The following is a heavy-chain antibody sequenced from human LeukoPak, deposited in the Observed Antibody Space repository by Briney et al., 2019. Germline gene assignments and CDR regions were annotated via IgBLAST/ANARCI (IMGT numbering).Heavy chain of an antibody. V-gene: IGHV1-8*01. CDR2: MIPHSGDT. Sequence: ASVKVSCKASGYTFSNYNIHWVRQAAGQGLEWMGWMIPHSGDTGYSQKFQGRVTITANISMSTVYMDLSSLRSDDTAVYYCAGGPSKQLVVRPNYNYYYMDVWGKGTTVTVSS. CDR1: GYTFSNYN. D-gene: IGHD6-13*01. J-gene: IGHJ6*03. CDR3: AGGPSKQLVVRPNYNYYYMDV.